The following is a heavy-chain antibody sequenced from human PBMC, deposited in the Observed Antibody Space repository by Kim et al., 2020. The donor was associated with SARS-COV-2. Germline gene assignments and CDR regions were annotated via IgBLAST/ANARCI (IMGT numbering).Heavy chain of an antibody. CDR1: GFTFSSYD. CDR3: ARGGGDAVDI. D-gene: IGHD2-15*01. CDR2: IGIAGDT. Sequence: GGSLRLSCAASGFTFSSYDMHWVRQPPGKGLEWVSAIGIAGDTIFHASVMGRLTTTRENAKNTSYSQLNSLLAGDKAAFYCARGGGDAVDIW. V-gene: IGHV3-13*04. J-gene: IGHJ3*02.